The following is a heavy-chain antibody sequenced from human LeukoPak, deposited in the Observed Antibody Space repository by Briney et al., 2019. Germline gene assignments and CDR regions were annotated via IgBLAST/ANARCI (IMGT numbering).Heavy chain of an antibody. CDR2: ISGSGGST. CDR1: GFTFSSYA. D-gene: IGHD6-13*01. Sequence: GGSLRLSCAASGFTFSSYAMSWVRQAPGKGLEWVSAISGSGGSTYYADSVKGRFTISRDNSKNTLYLQMNSLRAEDTAVYYCAKDVSDSSSWSNLDYWGQGTLVTVSS. V-gene: IGHV3-23*01. CDR3: AKDVSDSSSWSNLDY. J-gene: IGHJ4*02.